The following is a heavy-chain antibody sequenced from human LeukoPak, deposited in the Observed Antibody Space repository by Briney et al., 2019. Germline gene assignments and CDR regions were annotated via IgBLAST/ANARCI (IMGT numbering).Heavy chain of an antibody. CDR1: GYSFTSYW. V-gene: IGHV5-51*01. Sequence: GESLQISCQGSGYSFTSYWIGWVRQMPGKGLEWMGIIYPGDSDTRYSPSFQGQVTISADKSISTAYLQWSSLKASDTAMYYCARHSGYYDSSGYYWLHYFDYWGQGTLVTVSS. J-gene: IGHJ4*02. CDR2: IYPGDSDT. CDR3: ARHSGYYDSSGYYWLHYFDY. D-gene: IGHD3-22*01.